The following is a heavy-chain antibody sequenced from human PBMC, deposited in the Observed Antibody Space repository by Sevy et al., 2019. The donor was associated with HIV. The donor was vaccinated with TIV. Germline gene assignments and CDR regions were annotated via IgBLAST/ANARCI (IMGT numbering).Heavy chain of an antibody. CDR1: GYTFTSYG. J-gene: IGHJ4*02. CDR2: ISALNGDT. V-gene: IGHV1-18*01. CDR3: ARAYCSGGRCYSLAY. Sequence: ASVKVSCKASGYTFTSYGITWVRQAPGQGLEWMGWISALNGDTNYAQRLQGRVTMTTDTSTSTAYMELRILRSDDTAVYYCARAYCSGGRCYSLAYWGQGTLVTVSS. D-gene: IGHD2-15*01.